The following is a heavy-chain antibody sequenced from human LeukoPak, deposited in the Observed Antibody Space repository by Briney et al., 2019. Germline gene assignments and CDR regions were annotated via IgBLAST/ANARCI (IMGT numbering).Heavy chain of an antibody. J-gene: IGHJ4*02. CDR2: MNPNSGNT. CDR1: GYTFTSYD. Sequence: ASVKVSCKASGYTFTSYDINWVRQATGQGLEWMGWMNPNSGNTGYAQKFQGRVTMTRNTSISTAYMELSSLRSEDTAVYYCARAIHTMIVVVISNPYYFDYWGQGTLVTVSS. D-gene: IGHD3-22*01. CDR3: ARAIHTMIVVVISNPYYFDY. V-gene: IGHV1-8*01.